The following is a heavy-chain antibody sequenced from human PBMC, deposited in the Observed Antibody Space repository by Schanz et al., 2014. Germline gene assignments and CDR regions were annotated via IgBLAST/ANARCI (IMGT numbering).Heavy chain of an antibody. CDR1: GFTFSSYA. Sequence: EVQLLESGGGLVQPGGSLRLSCAASGFTFSSYAMSWVRQAPGKGLEWISYITYNGGTIYYADSVKGRFTMSRDNAKNSVFLQMNSLRAEDTAVYFCAKIERNEDWGQGTLVTVSS. CDR2: ITYNGGTI. D-gene: IGHD1-1*01. V-gene: IGHV3-23*01. CDR3: AKIERNED. J-gene: IGHJ4*02.